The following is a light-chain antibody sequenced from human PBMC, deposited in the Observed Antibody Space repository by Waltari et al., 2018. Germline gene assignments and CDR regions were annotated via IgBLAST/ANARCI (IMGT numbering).Light chain of an antibody. CDR1: SGHSSSA. CDR2: LNSDGSH. CDR3: QTWGTGIWV. Sequence: QLVLTQSTSASASLGASVKLTCTLSSGHSSSAIAWHQQQPEKGPRYLMKLNSDGSHTKGDGIPDRFSGSSSGAERYLTISSLQSEDEADYYCQTWGTGIWVFGGGTKLTVL. J-gene: IGLJ3*02. V-gene: IGLV4-69*01.